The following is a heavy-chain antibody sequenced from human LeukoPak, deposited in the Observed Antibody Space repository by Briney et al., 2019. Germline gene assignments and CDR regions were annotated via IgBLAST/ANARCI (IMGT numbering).Heavy chain of an antibody. CDR2: IYPGDSDT. CDR1: GYSFAAYW. V-gene: IGHV5-51*01. J-gene: IGHJ5*02. CDR3: ARFAAAEYNWFDP. Sequence: SGESLKISCKGSGYSFAAYWIGWVRQMPGKGLEWVGIIYPGDSDTRYSPSFQGQVTMSTDKSISTAYLQWSSLKASDTAMYYCARFAAAEYNWFDPWGQGTLVTVSS. D-gene: IGHD6-13*01.